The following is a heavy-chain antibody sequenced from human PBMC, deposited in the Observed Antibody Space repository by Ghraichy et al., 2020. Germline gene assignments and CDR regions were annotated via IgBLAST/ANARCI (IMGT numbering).Heavy chain of an antibody. J-gene: IGHJ3*01. CDR2: INIDGSSP. D-gene: IGHD6-19*01. CDR1: GFTFNDYW. CDR3: TRVAVSGAQAFDF. V-gene: IGHV3-74*01. Sequence: LSLTCAASGFTFNDYWIHWVRQAPGKGLVWVSRINIDGSSPSYADSVRGRFTISRDNAKNKVYLQMNSLRAEDTAVYYCTRVAVSGAQAFDFWGQGTVLTVSS.